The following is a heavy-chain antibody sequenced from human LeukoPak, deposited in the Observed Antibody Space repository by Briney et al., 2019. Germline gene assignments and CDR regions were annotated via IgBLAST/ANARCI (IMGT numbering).Heavy chain of an antibody. D-gene: IGHD1-26*01. Sequence: GGSLRLSCAASGFTFSSYWMSWVRQAPGKGLEWVANIKQDGSEKYYVDSVKGRFTISRDNAKNSLYLQMSSLRAEDTAVYHCARDWIAVGATSDYWGQGTLVTVSS. CDR2: IKQDGSEK. J-gene: IGHJ4*02. CDR1: GFTFSSYW. V-gene: IGHV3-7*01. CDR3: ARDWIAVGATSDY.